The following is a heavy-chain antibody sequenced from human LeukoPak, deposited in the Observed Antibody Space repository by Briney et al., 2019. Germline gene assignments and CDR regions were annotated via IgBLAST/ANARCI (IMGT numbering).Heavy chain of an antibody. D-gene: IGHD6-19*01. CDR2: IYYSGST. CDR1: GGSISSGSYY. CDR3: ARPPVAGTGY. V-gene: IGHV4-39*01. J-gene: IGHJ4*02. Sequence: PSETLSLTCTVSGGSISSGSYYWGWIRQPPGKGLEWIGSIYYSGSTYYSPSLKSRVTISVDTSKNQFSLNLSSVTAADTAVYYCARPPVAGTGYWGQGTLVTVSS.